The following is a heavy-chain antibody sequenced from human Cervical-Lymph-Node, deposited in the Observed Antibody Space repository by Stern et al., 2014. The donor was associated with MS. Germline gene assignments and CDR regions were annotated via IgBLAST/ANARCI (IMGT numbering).Heavy chain of an antibody. CDR3: ARWSVACDS. D-gene: IGHD2-21*01. J-gene: IGHJ4*02. Sequence: EVQLVESGAEVRKPGDSLKISCKTSGYRFINNWIAWVRQVPEKGLEWIGIIYPGDSDVSYSPSFQGHVSISVDKSISTAYLQWNSLKASDTAVYYCARWSVACDSWGQGALITVSS. CDR2: IYPGDSDV. V-gene: IGHV5-51*03. CDR1: GYRFINNW.